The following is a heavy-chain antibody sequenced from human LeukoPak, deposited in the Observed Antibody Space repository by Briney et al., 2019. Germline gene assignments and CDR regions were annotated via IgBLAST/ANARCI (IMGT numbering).Heavy chain of an antibody. CDR2: INHSGST. CDR3: ARRGVYDSSGYYYP. V-gene: IGHV4-34*01. D-gene: IGHD3-22*01. CDR1: GGSFSGYY. Sequence: PSETLSLTCAVYGGSFSGYYWSWIRQPPGKGLEWIGEINHSGSTNYNPSLKSRVTISVDTSKNQFSLKLSSVTAADTAVYYCARRGVYDSSGYYYPWGQGTLVTVSS. J-gene: IGHJ5*02.